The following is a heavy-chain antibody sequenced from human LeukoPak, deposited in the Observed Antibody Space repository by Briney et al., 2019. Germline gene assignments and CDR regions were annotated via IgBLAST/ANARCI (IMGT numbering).Heavy chain of an antibody. CDR1: GYTFTGYY. Sequence: GPSVKVSCKASGYTFTGYYMHWVRQAPGQGLEWMGWISAYNGNTNYAQKLQGRVTMTTDTSTSTAYMELRSLRSDDTAVYYCARAGSGYYYYMDVWGKGTTVTISS. J-gene: IGHJ6*03. D-gene: IGHD3-10*01. V-gene: IGHV1-18*04. CDR2: ISAYNGNT. CDR3: ARAGSGYYYYMDV.